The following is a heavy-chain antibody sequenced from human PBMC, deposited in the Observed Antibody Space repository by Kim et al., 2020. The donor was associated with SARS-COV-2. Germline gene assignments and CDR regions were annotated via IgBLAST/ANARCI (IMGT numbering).Heavy chain of an antibody. CDR3: ARDETAAGHNTFDY. Sequence: GGSLRLSCTASGFTFTTYGMHWVRQAPGKGPVWVSRLNHDETKIKYADFVNGRFSVSRDIAKNTLYLQMNSLRAEDTAVYYCARDETAAGHNTFDYWRLG. V-gene: IGHV3-74*01. D-gene: IGHD6-13*01. J-gene: IGHJ4*02. CDR1: GFTFTTYG. CDR2: LNHDETKI.